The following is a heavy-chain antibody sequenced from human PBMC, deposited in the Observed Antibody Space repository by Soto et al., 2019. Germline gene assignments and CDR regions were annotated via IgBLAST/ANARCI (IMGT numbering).Heavy chain of an antibody. Sequence: QVQLVQSGAEVKKPGASVKVSCKASGYTFTSYYMHWVRQAPGQGLEWMGIINPSGGSTSYAQKFQGRGTMTRDTSTSTVYMQLSSLRSEDTAVYCCAREQQLVLSPHFDYWGQGTLVTVSS. J-gene: IGHJ4*02. CDR1: GYTFTSYY. CDR3: AREQQLVLSPHFDY. D-gene: IGHD6-13*01. V-gene: IGHV1-46*03. CDR2: INPSGGST.